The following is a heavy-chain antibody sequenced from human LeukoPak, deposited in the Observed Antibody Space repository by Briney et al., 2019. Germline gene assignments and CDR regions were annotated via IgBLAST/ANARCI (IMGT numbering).Heavy chain of an antibody. V-gene: IGHV3-21*01. J-gene: IGHJ5*02. D-gene: IGHD2-15*01. Sequence: KSGGSLRLSCAASGFTFSSSAMSWVRQAQGRGLGGASKLMGRGRGENTYYADSVKGRFTISRDNAKNSLYLQMNSLRAEDTAVYSCARGADGVSSNSRGWFDPWGQGTLVTVSS. CDR2: LMGRGRGENT. CDR3: ARGADGVSSNSRGWFDP. CDR1: GFTFSSSA.